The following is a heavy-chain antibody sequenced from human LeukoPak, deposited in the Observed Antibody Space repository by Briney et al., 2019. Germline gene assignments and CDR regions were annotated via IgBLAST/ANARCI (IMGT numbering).Heavy chain of an antibody. J-gene: IGHJ4*02. CDR3: ARDFFYYGSGSYSPRYFDH. D-gene: IGHD3-10*01. CDR1: GLTFSDYY. V-gene: IGHV3-11*06. CDR2: IRDRDTYT. Sequence: GGSLRLSCAASGLTFSDYYMNWIRQAPGKGLEWVSYIRDRDTYTNYADSVKGRFTTSRDNAKNSLSLLMNSLRAEDTAVYYCARDFFYYGSGSYSPRYFDHWGQGTLVTVSS.